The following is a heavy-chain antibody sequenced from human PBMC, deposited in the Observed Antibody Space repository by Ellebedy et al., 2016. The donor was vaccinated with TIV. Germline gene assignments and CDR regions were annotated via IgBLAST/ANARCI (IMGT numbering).Heavy chain of an antibody. CDR3: VRGWYSSGHCDVFAM. J-gene: IGHJ3*02. D-gene: IGHD6-19*01. CDR1: GFTFSDSA. Sequence: GGSLRLXXVGFGFTFSDSAMHWVRQDPGKGLDWVAGISVDGRAVHYPDSVKGRFTISRDNAQNTVYLQMNSLRLEDTAVYYCVRGWYSSGHCDVFAMWGQGTIVTVSS. CDR2: ISVDGRAV. V-gene: IGHV3-30*03.